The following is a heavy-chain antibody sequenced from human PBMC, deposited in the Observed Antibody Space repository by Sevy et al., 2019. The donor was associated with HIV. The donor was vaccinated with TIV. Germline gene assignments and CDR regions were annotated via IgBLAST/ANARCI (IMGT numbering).Heavy chain of an antibody. CDR2: ISWNRGSV. CDR1: GFPFNDHA. CDR3: AKDLNRGCDSINCYTYYYYFYGLDV. V-gene: IGHV3-9*01. Sequence: GGSLRLSCAASGFPFNDHAMHWVRQTPGKGLEWVAGISWNRGSVGYADSVKGRFTISRDNAKQAISLQMNSLRADDTALYVCAKDLNRGCDSINCYTYYYYFYGLDVGGHGTTVTVSS. J-gene: IGHJ6*02. D-gene: IGHD2-2*02.